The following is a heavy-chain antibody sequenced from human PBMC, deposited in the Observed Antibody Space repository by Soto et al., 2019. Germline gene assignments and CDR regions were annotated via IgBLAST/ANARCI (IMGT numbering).Heavy chain of an antibody. D-gene: IGHD3-3*01. J-gene: IGHJ4*02. CDR3: ARGVYPFWSGHPKGLDY. CDR2: IGSKANNYAA. Sequence: GGSLRLSCAASGFTFSGSTLHWVRQASGKGLEWVGRIGSKANNYAAAYAVSLKGRFTISRDDSRNTAYLQMSSLKTEDTAVYYCARGVYPFWSGHPKGLDYWGQGTVVTVS. CDR1: GFTFSGST. V-gene: IGHV3-73*01.